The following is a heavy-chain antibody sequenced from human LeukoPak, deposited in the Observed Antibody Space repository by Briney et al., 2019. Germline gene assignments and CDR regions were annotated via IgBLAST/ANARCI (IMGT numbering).Heavy chain of an antibody. J-gene: IGHJ6*02. Sequence: PGRSLRLSCAASGFTFSSYGMHWVRQAPGKGLEWVAVIWYDGSNKYYADSVKGRFTISRDNSKNTLYLQMNSLRAEDTAVYYCARDLVRFQATPHIAGRDYYYGMDVWGQGTTVTVSS. V-gene: IGHV3-33*08. CDR3: ARDLVRFQATPHIAGRDYYYGMDV. CDR1: GFTFSSYG. CDR2: IWYDGSNK. D-gene: IGHD6-13*01.